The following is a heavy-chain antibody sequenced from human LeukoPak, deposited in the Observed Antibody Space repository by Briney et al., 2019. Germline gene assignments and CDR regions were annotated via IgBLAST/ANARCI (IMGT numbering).Heavy chain of an antibody. V-gene: IGHV3-21*01. J-gene: IGHJ4*02. D-gene: IGHD3-22*01. CDR3: AREVSEGFDF. CDR1: GFIFSDYG. Sequence: GGSLRLSCAASGFIFSDYGMHWVRQAPGKGLEWVSSFGTRSTSIYHAGSVKGRFAISRDNAKNSLYLQMNSLRAEDTALYYCAREVSEGFDFWGQGTLVTVSS. CDR2: FGTRSTSI.